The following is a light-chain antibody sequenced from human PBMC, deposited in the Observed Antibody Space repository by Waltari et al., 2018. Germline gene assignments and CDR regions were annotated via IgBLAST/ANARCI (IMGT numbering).Light chain of an antibody. CDR3: QHYVRLPVT. Sequence: EVVLTQSPGTLSLSPGERATLSCRASESIGRALAWYQQKPGQAPRLLIYSASTRATDIPDRFSGSGSGTDFSLTISRLEPEDFEVYYCQHYVRLPVTFGQGTRVEI. CDR2: SAS. J-gene: IGKJ1*01. CDR1: ESIGRA. V-gene: IGKV3-20*01.